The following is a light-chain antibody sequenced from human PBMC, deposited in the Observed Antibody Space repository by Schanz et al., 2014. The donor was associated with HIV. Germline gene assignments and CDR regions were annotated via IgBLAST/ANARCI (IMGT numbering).Light chain of an antibody. Sequence: QSALTQPPSASGSPGHSVTISCTGTTSDIGAYNYVSWYQLHPGRAPKLIIFEVNRRPSGVPNRFSGSKSGNTASLTVSGLLAEDEGDYYCSSYTSSSTWVFGGGTKLTVL. CDR1: TSDIGAYNY. V-gene: IGLV2-8*01. J-gene: IGLJ3*02. CDR3: SSYTSSSTWV. CDR2: EVN.